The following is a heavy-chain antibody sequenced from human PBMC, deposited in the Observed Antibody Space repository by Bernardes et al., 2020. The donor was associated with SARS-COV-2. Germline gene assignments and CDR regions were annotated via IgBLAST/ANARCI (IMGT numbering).Heavy chain of an antibody. D-gene: IGHD3-10*01. V-gene: IGHV1-24*01. CDR1: GYSLTELP. CDR3: AKGPMALYYFDY. Sequence: ASVKVSCKVSGYSLTELPIHWVRQAPGKGLEWMGGFDSEDGQTIYAQKFQGRVTMIEDTSTDTAYMELNSLRTEDTALYYCAKGPMALYYFDYWGQGTLVTVSS. J-gene: IGHJ4*02. CDR2: FDSEDGQT.